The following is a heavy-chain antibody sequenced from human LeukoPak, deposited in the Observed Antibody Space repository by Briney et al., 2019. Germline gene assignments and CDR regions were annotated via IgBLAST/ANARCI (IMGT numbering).Heavy chain of an antibody. V-gene: IGHV4-31*03. CDR1: GGSISSGGYY. D-gene: IGHD1-1*01. Sequence: SETLSLTCTVSGGSISSGGYYWSWIRQHPGKGLEWIGYIYYSGSTYYNPSLKSRVTISVDTSKNQFSLKLSSVTVADTAVYYCAGNDFYYFDYWGQGTLVTVSS. CDR3: AGNDFYYFDY. CDR2: IYYSGST. J-gene: IGHJ4*02.